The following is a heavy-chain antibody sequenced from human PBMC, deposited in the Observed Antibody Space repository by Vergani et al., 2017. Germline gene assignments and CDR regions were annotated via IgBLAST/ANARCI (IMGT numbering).Heavy chain of an antibody. CDR1: GDSISSGVYY. CDR3: ARMGGCDEGDAFRIGYFDS. D-gene: IGHD2-21*01. V-gene: IGHV4-31*03. J-gene: IGHJ4*02. CDR2: IYSTGST. Sequence: QVQLQESGPGLVKPSQTLSLICSVSGDSISSGVYYWNWIRQHPGKSLKWIGYIYSTGSTHHNPSLRRRINMSVDTSKNQFSLKLNSVTAADTAMYYCARMGGCDEGDAFRIGYFDSWGPGILVTVSS.